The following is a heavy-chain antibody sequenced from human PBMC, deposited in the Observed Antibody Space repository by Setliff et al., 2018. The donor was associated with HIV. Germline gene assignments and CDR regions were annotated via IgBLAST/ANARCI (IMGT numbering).Heavy chain of an antibody. CDR2: INPKSGGT. Sequence: ASVKVSCKASGYTFTDFYIHWVRQAPGQGLEWIGRINPKSGGTNYAQKFQGRVTMTRDTSISTAYMELSRLRSDDTAVYYCARVSGYSSGWYAFAPSKAAFDIWGQGTMVTVSS. J-gene: IGHJ3*02. V-gene: IGHV1-2*06. D-gene: IGHD6-19*01. CDR3: ARVSGYSSGWYAFAPSKAAFDI. CDR1: GYTFTDFY.